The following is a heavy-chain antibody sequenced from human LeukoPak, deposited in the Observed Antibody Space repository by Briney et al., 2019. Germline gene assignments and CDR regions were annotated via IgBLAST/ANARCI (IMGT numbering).Heavy chain of an antibody. Sequence: SSETLSLTCAVSGGSISFYYWSWIRQPPGKGLEWIGYIHYSGSIYYNPSLKSRVTISVDTSKNQFSLKLSSVTAADTAVYYCARDPPGSGSYYDYWGQGTLVTVSS. V-gene: IGHV4-59*01. CDR2: IHYSGSI. CDR3: ARDPPGSGSYYDY. CDR1: GGSISFYY. D-gene: IGHD3-10*01. J-gene: IGHJ4*02.